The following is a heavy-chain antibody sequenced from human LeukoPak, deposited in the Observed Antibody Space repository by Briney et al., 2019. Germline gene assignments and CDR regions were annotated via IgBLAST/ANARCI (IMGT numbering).Heavy chain of an antibody. V-gene: IGHV3-9*01. CDR2: ISWNSGSI. D-gene: IGHD3-22*01. CDR3: AKDYGDYYDSSGYYSDY. J-gene: IGHJ4*02. Sequence: GGSLRLSCAASGFTFDDYAMHWVRQAPGKGLEWVSGISWNSGSIGYADSVKGRFTISRDNAKNSLYLQMSSLRAEDTALYYCAKDYGDYYDSSGYYSDYWGQGTLVTVSS. CDR1: GFTFDDYA.